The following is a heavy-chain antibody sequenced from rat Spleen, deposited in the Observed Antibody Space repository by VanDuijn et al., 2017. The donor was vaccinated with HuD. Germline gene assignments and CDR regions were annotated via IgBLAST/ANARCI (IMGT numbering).Heavy chain of an antibody. V-gene: IGHV5-29*01. CDR2: ISYDGSST. J-gene: IGHJ2*01. Sequence: EVQLVESGGGLVQPGRSMKLSCAASGFTFSNYGMAWVRQAPKKGLEWVAYISYDGSSTYYRDSVKGRFTISRDNAKSTLYLQMDGLRSEDTATYYCSSHGSALHWGQGVMVTVSS. CDR3: SSHGSALH. D-gene: IGHD5-1*01. CDR1: GFTFSNYG.